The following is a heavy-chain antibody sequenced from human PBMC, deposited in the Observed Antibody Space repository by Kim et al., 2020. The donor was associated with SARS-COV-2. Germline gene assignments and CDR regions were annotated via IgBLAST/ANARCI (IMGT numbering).Heavy chain of an antibody. CDR3: AREEGGIAVAGPDY. CDR1: GFTFSSYW. Sequence: GGSLRLSCAASGFTFSSYWMSWVRQAPGKGLEWVANIKQDGSEKYYVDSVKGRFTISRDNAKNSLYLQMNSLRAEDTAVYYCAREEGGIAVAGPDYWGQGTLVTVSS. J-gene: IGHJ4*02. D-gene: IGHD6-19*01. V-gene: IGHV3-7*01. CDR2: IKQDGSEK.